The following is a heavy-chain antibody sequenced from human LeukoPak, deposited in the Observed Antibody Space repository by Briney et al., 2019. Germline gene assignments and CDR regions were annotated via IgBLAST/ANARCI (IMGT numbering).Heavy chain of an antibody. CDR3: ARGGGLDV. CDR2: INHNGNVN. D-gene: IGHD3-16*01. CDR1: GFTFSSYA. J-gene: IGHJ6*02. V-gene: IGHV3-7*03. Sequence: GGSLRLSCAASGFTFSSYAMSWVRQAPGKGLEWVASINHNGNVNYYVDSVKGRFTISRDDAKNSLYLQMSNLRAEDTAVYFCARGGGLDVWGQGATVTVSS.